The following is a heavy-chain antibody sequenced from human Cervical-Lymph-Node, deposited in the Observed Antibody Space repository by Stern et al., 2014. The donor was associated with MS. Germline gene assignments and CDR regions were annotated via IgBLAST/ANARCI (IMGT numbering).Heavy chain of an antibody. CDR1: GFTFSDYY. CDR2: ISSGGSSI. J-gene: IGHJ6*02. Sequence: QLVQSGGGLVKPGGSLRLSCAASGFTFSDYYMSWIRQAPGKGLEWVSYISSGGSSIDYADSVKGRFTISRDNAKNSLYLQMNSLRAEDTAVYYCARERAAIYSYGMDVWGQGTTVTVSS. D-gene: IGHD2-15*01. V-gene: IGHV3-11*01. CDR3: ARERAAIYSYGMDV.